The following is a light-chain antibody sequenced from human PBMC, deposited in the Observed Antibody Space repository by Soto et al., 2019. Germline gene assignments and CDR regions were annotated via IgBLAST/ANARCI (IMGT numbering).Light chain of an antibody. J-gene: IGLJ2*01. CDR2: SNN. V-gene: IGLV1-47*02. CDR3: ATWDDSLSGPV. Sequence: QAVVTQPPSASGTPGQRVTISCSGSTSNIGGNYVNWYQQLPGTAPKLLIHSNNQRPSGVPDRFSGSKSGTSASLAISGLRSEDEAHYYCATWDDSLSGPVFGGGTKLTVL. CDR1: TSNIGGNY.